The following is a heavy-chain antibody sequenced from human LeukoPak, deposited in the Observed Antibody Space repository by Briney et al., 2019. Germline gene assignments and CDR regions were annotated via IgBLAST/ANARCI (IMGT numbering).Heavy chain of an antibody. Sequence: SETLSLTCAVYGGYFSGYYWSWIRQPPGKGLEWIGEINHSGSTNYNPSLKSRVTISVDTSKNQFSLKLSSVTAADTAVYYCASVDSSGYYSDYWGQGTLVTVSS. CDR2: INHSGST. J-gene: IGHJ4*02. D-gene: IGHD3-22*01. CDR1: GGYFSGYY. V-gene: IGHV4-34*01. CDR3: ASVDSSGYYSDY.